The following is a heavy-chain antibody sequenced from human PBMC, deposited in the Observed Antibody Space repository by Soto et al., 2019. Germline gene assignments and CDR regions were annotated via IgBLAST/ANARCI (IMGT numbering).Heavy chain of an antibody. CDR2: IDPSDSYT. D-gene: IGHD1-26*01. Sequence: WESLKISCQTSDEIFNTYWITWVRQMPGRGLEWVGRIDPSDSYTTYNPSLKGHVILSVDKSMNTAYVQWTSLRASDTAMYFCARDFGSGHADVWGQGTLVTVSS. V-gene: IGHV5-10-1*01. CDR3: ARDFGSGHADV. J-gene: IGHJ1*01. CDR1: DEIFNTYW.